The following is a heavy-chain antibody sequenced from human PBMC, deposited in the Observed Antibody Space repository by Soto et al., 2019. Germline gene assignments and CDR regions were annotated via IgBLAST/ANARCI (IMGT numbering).Heavy chain of an antibody. CDR3: ARDLVGATSYYYYGMDV. CDR2: IWYDGSNK. J-gene: IGHJ6*02. D-gene: IGHD1-26*01. Sequence: QVQLVESGGGVVQPGRSLRLSCAASGFTFSSYGMHWVRQAPGKGLEWVAVIWYDGSNKYYADSVKGRFTISRDNSKNTLYLQMNRLIAEDTAVYYCARDLVGATSYYYYGMDVWGQGTTVTVSS. CDR1: GFTFSSYG. V-gene: IGHV3-33*01.